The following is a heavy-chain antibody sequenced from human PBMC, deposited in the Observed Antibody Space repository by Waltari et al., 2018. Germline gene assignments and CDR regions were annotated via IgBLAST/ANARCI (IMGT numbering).Heavy chain of an antibody. CDR3: TRIGLQLVQEDYFDH. V-gene: IGHV3-49*04. J-gene: IGHJ4*02. CDR1: GFTFSDPP. D-gene: IGHD6-13*01. Sequence: EVQLVESGGGLVQPGRSLRLSCTASGFTFSDPPMSWVRQAPGKGLEWVGFIRSKTYGGTTEYAASVKGRFSISRDDSKSIAYLQMNSLKTEDTAVYYCTRIGLQLVQEDYFDHWGQGTLVTVSS. CDR2: IRSKTYGGTT.